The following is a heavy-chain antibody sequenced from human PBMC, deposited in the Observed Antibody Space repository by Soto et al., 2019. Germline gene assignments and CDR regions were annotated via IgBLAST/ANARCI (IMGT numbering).Heavy chain of an antibody. J-gene: IGHJ6*03. CDR3: AKDLYSSSSGYYYYYMDV. CDR2: ISGSGGST. V-gene: IGHV3-23*01. Sequence: EVQLLESGGGLVQPGGSLRLSCAASGFTFSSYAMSWVRQAPGKGLEWVSAISGSGGSTYYADSVKGRFTISRDNSKNTLYLQMNSLRAEDTAVYYCAKDLYSSSSGYYYYYMDVWGKGTTVTVS. D-gene: IGHD6-6*01. CDR1: GFTFSSYA.